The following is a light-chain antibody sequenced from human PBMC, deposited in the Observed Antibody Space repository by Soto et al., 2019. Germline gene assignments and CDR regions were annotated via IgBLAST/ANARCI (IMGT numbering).Light chain of an antibody. CDR2: GAS. CDR3: QQYGSSPRT. Sequence: EIVLTQSPATVSVSPGERATLSCMASQSVSSSYLAWYQQKPGQAPRLLIYGASSRATGIPDRFSGSGSGTDFTLTTSRLEPEDFAVYYCQQYGSSPRTFGQGTKVDIK. J-gene: IGKJ1*01. CDR1: QSVSSSY. V-gene: IGKV3-20*01.